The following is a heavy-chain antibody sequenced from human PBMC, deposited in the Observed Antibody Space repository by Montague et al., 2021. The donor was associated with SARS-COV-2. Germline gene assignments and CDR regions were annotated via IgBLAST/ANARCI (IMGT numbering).Heavy chain of an antibody. D-gene: IGHD1-26*01. J-gene: IGHJ4*02. CDR1: GFTFSSYA. CDR2: ISYDGSNK. Sequence: SLRLSCAASGFTFSSYAMHWVRQAPGKGLEWVAVISYDGSNKYYADSVKGRFTISRDNSKNTLYLQMNSLRAEDTAVYYCARETMEVGDPSDYWGQGTLVTVSS. V-gene: IGHV3-30-3*01. CDR3: ARETMEVGDPSDY.